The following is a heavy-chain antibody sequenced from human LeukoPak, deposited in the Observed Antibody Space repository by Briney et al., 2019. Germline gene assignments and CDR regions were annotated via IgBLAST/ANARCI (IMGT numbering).Heavy chain of an antibody. V-gene: IGHV4-59*01. D-gene: IGHD3-3*02. J-gene: IGHJ4*02. Sequence: SETLSLTCTVSGGSISSYYWSWIRQPPGKGLEWIGYIYYSGSTNYNPSLKSRVTISVDTSKNQFSLKLSSVTAADTAAYYCARSRHSFDRWGQGTLVTVSS. CDR1: GGSISSYY. CDR3: ARSRHSFDR. CDR2: IYYSGST.